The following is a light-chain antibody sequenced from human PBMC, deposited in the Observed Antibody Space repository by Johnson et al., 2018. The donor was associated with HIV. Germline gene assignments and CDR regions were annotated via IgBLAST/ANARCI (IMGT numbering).Light chain of an antibody. V-gene: IGLV1-51*02. Sequence: QSVLTQPPSVSAAPGQKVTISCSGSSSNIGKNYVSWYQQFPGTAPKLLIHENKKRPSGIPDRFSGSKSGTSATLDITGLQKGDEADYYCVPWDNRLSAYVFGTGTTLTVV. CDR3: VPWDNRLSAYV. J-gene: IGLJ1*01. CDR2: ENK. CDR1: SSNIGKNY.